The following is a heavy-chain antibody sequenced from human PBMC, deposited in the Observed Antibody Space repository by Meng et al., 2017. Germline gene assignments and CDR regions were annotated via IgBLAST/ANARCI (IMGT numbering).Heavy chain of an antibody. Sequence: QWHLVVSGGEVKKPGSSVKAAGKASGGTFRSYAISWVRQAPGQGLEWMGGIIPIFGTANYAQKFQGRVTITADKSTSTAYMELSSLRSEDTAVYYCHSGWYQAGDDYWGQGTLVTVSS. V-gene: IGHV1-69*06. CDR2: IIPIFGTA. CDR1: GGTFRSYA. D-gene: IGHD6-19*01. CDR3: HSGWYQAGDDY. J-gene: IGHJ4*02.